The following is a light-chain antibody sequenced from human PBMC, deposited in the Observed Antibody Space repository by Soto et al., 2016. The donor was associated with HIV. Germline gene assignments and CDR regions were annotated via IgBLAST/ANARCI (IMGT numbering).Light chain of an antibody. V-gene: IGKV2D-29*01. CDR1: QSLLHSDGKTY. Sequence: DIVMTQTPLSLSVTPGQPAPISCRSDQSLLHSDGKTYLSWYLQKTGQPPHLLIYEVSKRFSGVPNRFSGSGSGTDFTLKISRVEAEDVGVYYCMQSIQLPRTFGQGTKLEIK. CDR2: EVS. CDR3: MQSIQLPRT. J-gene: IGKJ2*01.